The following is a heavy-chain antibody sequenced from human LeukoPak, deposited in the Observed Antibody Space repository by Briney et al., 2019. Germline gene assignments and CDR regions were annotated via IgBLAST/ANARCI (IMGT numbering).Heavy chain of an antibody. V-gene: IGHV4-59*01. D-gene: IGHD6-25*01. J-gene: IGHJ4*02. CDR2: TYYSGST. CDR3: ARIYRYSSGLYYFDY. Sequence: SETLSLTCTVSRGSICSYYWSWIRRPPGKGREWIGYTYYSGSTNYNPSLKSRVTISVDTSKNQFSLKLSSVTAADTAVYYCARIYRYSSGLYYFDYWGQGTLVTVSS. CDR1: RGSICSYY.